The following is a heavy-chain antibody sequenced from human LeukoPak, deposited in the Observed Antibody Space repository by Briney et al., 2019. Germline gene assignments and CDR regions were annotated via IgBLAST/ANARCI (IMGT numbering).Heavy chain of an antibody. CDR2: MYYSGTT. CDR1: RVSIIGYY. CDR3: ARVIFWSGYYPGYFGY. Sequence: SETLSLTCTVSRVSIIGYYWTWIRQPPGKGLQWIGYMYYSGTTKYNPSLKSRVTTSMDTSKNQFSLKVNSVTAAYTAVYYCARVIFWSGYYPGYFGYWGQGGLVTVSS. V-gene: IGHV4-59*12. D-gene: IGHD3-3*01. J-gene: IGHJ4*02.